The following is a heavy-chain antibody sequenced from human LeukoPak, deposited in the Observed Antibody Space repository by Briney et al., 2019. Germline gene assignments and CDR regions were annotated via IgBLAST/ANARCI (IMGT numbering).Heavy chain of an antibody. D-gene: IGHD6-19*01. Sequence: GGSLRLSCAASGFTFSDYYMSWIRRAPGKGLEWVSYISRSGSTIYYADSVKGRFTISRDNAKNSLYLQMNSLRAGDTAVYYCAREQWLVTRGAFDYWGQGTLVTVSS. J-gene: IGHJ4*02. CDR2: ISRSGSTI. CDR3: AREQWLVTRGAFDY. V-gene: IGHV3-11*04. CDR1: GFTFSDYY.